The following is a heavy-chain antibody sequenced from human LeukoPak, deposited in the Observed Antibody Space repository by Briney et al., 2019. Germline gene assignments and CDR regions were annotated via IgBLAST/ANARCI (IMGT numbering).Heavy chain of an antibody. CDR1: GYTFGTHW. V-gene: IGHV1-46*01. CDR3: AKDDDWGRYKH. J-gene: IGHJ1*01. CDR2: INPSGDVR. D-gene: IGHD3-16*01. Sequence: ASVKVSCKASGYTFGTHWMHWVRQAPGQGLEWMAIINPSGDVRSYAQKFQGRVTVTRDMSTRTVYMELSDLRPEDTAVYYCAKDDDWGRYKHWGQGTLVTVSS.